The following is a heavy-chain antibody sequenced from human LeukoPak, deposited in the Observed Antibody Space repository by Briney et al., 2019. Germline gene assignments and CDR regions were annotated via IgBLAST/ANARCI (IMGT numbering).Heavy chain of an antibody. CDR2: IYHSGNT. Sequence: SETLSLTCTVSGYSISNGFYWGWIRQPPGKGLEWFGSIYHSGNTYYNPSPKSRVTISVDKSKNQFSLKLRSVTAADTAVYYCARDPRIAAASYFDFWGQGTLVTVSS. CDR1: GYSISNGFY. CDR3: ARDPRIAAASYFDF. D-gene: IGHD6-13*01. V-gene: IGHV4-38-2*02. J-gene: IGHJ4*02.